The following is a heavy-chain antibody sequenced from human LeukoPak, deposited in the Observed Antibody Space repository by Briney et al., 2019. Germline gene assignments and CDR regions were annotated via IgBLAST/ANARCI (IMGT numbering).Heavy chain of an antibody. CDR3: ARLYIGGYSRSTNYNWFDP. CDR2: INHSGST. D-gene: IGHD6-13*01. Sequence: SETLFLTCAVYGGSFSGYYWSWIRQPPRKGLEWIGEINHSGSTNYDPSIKSRVTISVDTSKNQFSLNLTSVTAADTAVYYCARLYIGGYSRSTNYNWFDPWGQGTLVTVSS. CDR1: GGSFSGYY. J-gene: IGHJ5*02. V-gene: IGHV4-34*01.